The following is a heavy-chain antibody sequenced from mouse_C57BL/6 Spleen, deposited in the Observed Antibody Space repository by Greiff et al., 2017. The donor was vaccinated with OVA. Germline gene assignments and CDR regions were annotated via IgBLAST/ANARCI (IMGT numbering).Heavy chain of an antibody. CDR3: AREGLAPFAY. V-gene: IGHV5-16*01. CDR1: GFTFSDYY. CDR2: INYDGSST. J-gene: IGHJ3*01. D-gene: IGHD3-3*01. Sequence: EVKLMESEGGLVQPGSSMKLSCTASGFTFSDYYMAWVRQVPEKGLEWVANINYDGSSTYYLDSLKSRFIISRDNAKNILYLQMSSLKSEDTATYYCAREGLAPFAYWGQGTLVTVSA.